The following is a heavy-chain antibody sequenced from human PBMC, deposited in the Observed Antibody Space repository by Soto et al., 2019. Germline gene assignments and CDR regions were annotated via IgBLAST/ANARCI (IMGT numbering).Heavy chain of an antibody. D-gene: IGHD3-10*01. J-gene: IGHJ6*03. CDR2: ISGSGGST. Sequence: GGSLRLSCAASGFTFSSYAMSWVRQAPGKGLEWVSAISGSGGSTYYADSVKGRFTISRDNSKNTLYLQMNSLRAEDTAVYYCAKGSTQLWFGELGYYYYMDVWGKGTTVTVSS. CDR1: GFTFSSYA. CDR3: AKGSTQLWFGELGYYYYMDV. V-gene: IGHV3-23*01.